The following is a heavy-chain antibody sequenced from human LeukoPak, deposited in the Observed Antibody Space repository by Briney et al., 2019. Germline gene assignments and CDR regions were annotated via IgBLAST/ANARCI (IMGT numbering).Heavy chain of an antibody. D-gene: IGHD2-15*01. Sequence: GGSLRLSCTASGLTFGDYAMSWVRQAPGKGLEWVSFIRGKAYGGTTEYAASVKGRFIISRDDSKSIAYLQTNSLKTEDTAVYYCSRVRYCSGRSCYFGAFDIWGQGTMVTVSS. CDR3: SRVRYCSGRSCYFGAFDI. CDR2: IRGKAYGGTT. CDR1: GLTFGDYA. V-gene: IGHV3-49*04. J-gene: IGHJ3*02.